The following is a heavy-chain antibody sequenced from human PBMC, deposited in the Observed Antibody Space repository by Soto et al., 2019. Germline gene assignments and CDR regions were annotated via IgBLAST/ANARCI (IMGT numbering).Heavy chain of an antibody. D-gene: IGHD3-3*01. J-gene: IGHJ6*02. CDR1: GGSISSGGYC. V-gene: IGHV4-31*03. CDR3: ARGRGRYYDFRSGYVPPDV. CDR2: IYYSGST. Sequence: SETLSLTCTVSGGSISSGGYCWSWIRQHPGKGLEWIGYIYYSGSTYYNPSLKSRVTISVDTSKNQFSLKLSSVTAADTAVYYCARGRGRYYDFRSGYVPPDVWXQGTTVTVSS.